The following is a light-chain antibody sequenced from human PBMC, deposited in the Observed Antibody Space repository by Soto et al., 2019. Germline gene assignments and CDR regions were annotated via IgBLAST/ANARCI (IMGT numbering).Light chain of an antibody. V-gene: IGKV1-5*03. Sequence: DIQMTQSPSTLSASVGERVTITCRASQSISAWLAWYQQKPGKATKLLIYKASNVESGVPSRFSGSGSGTEFTLTISSLQPDDFAPYYCQQYHSYPLTFGQGTRLEIK. CDR2: KAS. J-gene: IGKJ5*01. CDR3: QQYHSYPLT. CDR1: QSISAW.